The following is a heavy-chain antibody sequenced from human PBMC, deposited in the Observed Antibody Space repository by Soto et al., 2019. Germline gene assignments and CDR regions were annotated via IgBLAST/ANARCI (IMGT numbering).Heavy chain of an antibody. CDR2: ISYDGSNK. Sequence: GGSLRLSCAASGFTFSSYGMHWVRQAPGKGLEWVAVISYDGSNKYYADSVKGRFTISRDNSKNTLYLQMNSLRAEDTAVYYCARGDCSSTSCHHRNYYYYGMDVWGQGTTVTVSS. CDR1: GFTFSSYG. CDR3: ARGDCSSTSCHHRNYYYYGMDV. D-gene: IGHD2-2*01. J-gene: IGHJ6*02. V-gene: IGHV3-30*03.